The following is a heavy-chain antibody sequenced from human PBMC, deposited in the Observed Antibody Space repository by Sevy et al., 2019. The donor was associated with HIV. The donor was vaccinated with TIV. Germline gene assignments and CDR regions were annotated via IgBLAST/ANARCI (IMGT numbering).Heavy chain of an antibody. D-gene: IGHD3-10*01. CDR3: AKDRKRDGSGSPSGMDV. CDR2: IRYDGSNK. Sequence: GGSLRLSCAASGFTFSSYGMHWVRQAPGKGLEWVAFIRYDGSNKYYADSVKGRFTISRDNSKNTLYLQMNSLGAEDTAVYYCAKDRKRDGSGSPSGMDVWGQGTTVTVSS. V-gene: IGHV3-30*02. CDR1: GFTFSSYG. J-gene: IGHJ6*02.